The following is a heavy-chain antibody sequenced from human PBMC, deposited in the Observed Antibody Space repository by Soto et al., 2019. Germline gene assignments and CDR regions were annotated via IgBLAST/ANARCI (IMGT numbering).Heavy chain of an antibody. V-gene: IGHV3-48*03. Sequence: GGSLRLSCAASGFTFSSYEMNWVRQAPGKGLEWVSYISSSGSTIYYADSVKGRFTISRDNAKNSLYLQMNSLRAEDTAVYYCARDRTTVVTPGVRGMDVWGQGTTVTVYS. D-gene: IGHD4-17*01. J-gene: IGHJ6*02. CDR3: ARDRTTVVTPGVRGMDV. CDR2: ISSSGSTI. CDR1: GFTFSSYE.